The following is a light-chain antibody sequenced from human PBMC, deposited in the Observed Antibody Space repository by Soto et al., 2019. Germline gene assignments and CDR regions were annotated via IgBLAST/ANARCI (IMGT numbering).Light chain of an antibody. V-gene: IGKV3-11*01. CDR2: DAS. CDR1: QSVSSY. J-gene: IGKJ2*01. Sequence: EIVLTQSPATLSLSPGERATLSCRASQSVSSYLAWYQQKPGQAPRLLIYDASNRATGIPARFSGSGSGTDFTRTISSLEPEDFAVYHCQQRSNWPPMYSFGQGTKLEIK. CDR3: QQRSNWPPMYS.